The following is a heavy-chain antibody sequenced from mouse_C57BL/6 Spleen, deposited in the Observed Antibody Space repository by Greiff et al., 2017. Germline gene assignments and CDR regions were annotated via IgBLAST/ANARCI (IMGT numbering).Heavy chain of an antibody. CDR1: GYTFTSYD. Sequence: LVESGPELVKPGASVKLSCKASGYTFTSYDINWVKQRPGQGLEWIGWIYPRDGSTKYNEKFKGKATLTVDTSSSTAYMELHSLTSEDSAVYFCARYYDYDLSWFAYWGQGTLVTVSA. CDR3: ARYYDYDLSWFAY. D-gene: IGHD2-4*01. V-gene: IGHV1-85*01. J-gene: IGHJ3*01. CDR2: IYPRDGST.